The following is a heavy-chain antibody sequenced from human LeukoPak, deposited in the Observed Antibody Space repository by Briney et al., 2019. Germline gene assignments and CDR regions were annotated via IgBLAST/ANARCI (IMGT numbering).Heavy chain of an antibody. CDR3: SRVGVDYGDYYYYMDV. CDR1: GGSISSYY. D-gene: IGHD4-17*01. V-gene: IGHV4-4*07. J-gene: IGHJ6*03. CDR2: IYTSGST. Sequence: PSETLSLTCTVSGGSISSYYWSWIRQPAGKGLEWIGRIYTSGSTNYNPSLKSRVTMSVDTSKNQFSLKLSSVNAADTAVYYCSRVGVDYGDYYYYMDVWGKGTTVTVSS.